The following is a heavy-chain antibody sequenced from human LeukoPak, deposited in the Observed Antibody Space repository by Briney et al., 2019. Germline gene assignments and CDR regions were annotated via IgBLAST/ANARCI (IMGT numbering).Heavy chain of an antibody. J-gene: IGHJ4*02. CDR2: IIPILGIA. CDR3: ARGLNYYDSSGYHYFDY. D-gene: IGHD3-22*01. V-gene: IGHV1-69*04. Sequence: SVKVSCRASGGTFSSYAISWVRQAPGQGLEWMGRIIPILGIANYAQKFQGRVTITADKSTSTAYMELSSLRSEDTAVYYCARGLNYYDSSGYHYFDYWGKGTLVTVSS. CDR1: GGTFSSYA.